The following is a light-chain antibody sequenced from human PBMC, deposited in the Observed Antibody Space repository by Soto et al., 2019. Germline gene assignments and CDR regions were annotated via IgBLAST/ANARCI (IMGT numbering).Light chain of an antibody. J-gene: IGLJ2*01. Sequence: QSVLPQPPSASGAPRQAGTLSCSCRSSDIGCNDVYWYRQLPVTAPRLLLYGADQRPSGISDRFSGSKSGTSAYLAISGHRSEDEDDNYGAAWEDTLRGVVFGGGTE. CDR3: AAWEDTLRGVV. V-gene: IGLV1-47*01. CDR2: GAD. CDR1: SSDIGCND.